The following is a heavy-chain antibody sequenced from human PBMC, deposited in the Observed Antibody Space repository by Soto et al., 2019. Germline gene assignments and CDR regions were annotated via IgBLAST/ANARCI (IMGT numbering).Heavy chain of an antibody. D-gene: IGHD2-15*01. J-gene: IGHJ5*02. CDR1: GFTFSSYS. CDR2: ISSSSSYI. Sequence: ESGGGLVKPGGSLRLSCAASGFTFSSYSMNWVRQAPGKGLEWVSSISSSSSYIYYADSVKGRFTISRDNAKNSLYLQMNSLRAEDTAVYYCARDGGGKRPITHWFDPWGQGTLVTVSS. CDR3: ARDGGGKRPITHWFDP. V-gene: IGHV3-21*01.